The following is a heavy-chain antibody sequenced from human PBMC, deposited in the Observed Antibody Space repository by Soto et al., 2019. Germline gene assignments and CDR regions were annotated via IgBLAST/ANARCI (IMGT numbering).Heavy chain of an antibody. Sequence: PGGSLRLSCAASGFTFSTYVMNWVRQAPGKGLERVSGVSNNGASTYYADSVQGRFSTSRDNSKNTLYLQMNSLRAEDTAAYFCARAPRGLNYYGSGSHYPYFDYWGQGALVTVSS. CDR3: ARAPRGLNYYGSGSHYPYFDY. J-gene: IGHJ4*02. CDR1: GFTFSTYV. CDR2: VSNNGAST. V-gene: IGHV3-23*01. D-gene: IGHD3-10*01.